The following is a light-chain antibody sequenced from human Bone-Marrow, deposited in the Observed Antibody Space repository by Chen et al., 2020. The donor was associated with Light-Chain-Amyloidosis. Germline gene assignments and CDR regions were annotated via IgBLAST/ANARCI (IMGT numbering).Light chain of an antibody. CDR1: SRDVGSYHL. CDR3: SSYAGGTTFAI. J-gene: IGLJ2*01. CDR2: DDS. V-gene: IGLV2-23*02. Sequence: QPALTQPASVSGSPGPSLTISCTGTSRDVGSYHLVSWYQQHPGKVPNLMIYDDSKRPSGVSDRFSGSKSGNTATLTISGLQAEDEADYYCSSYAGGTTFAIFGGGTKLTVL.